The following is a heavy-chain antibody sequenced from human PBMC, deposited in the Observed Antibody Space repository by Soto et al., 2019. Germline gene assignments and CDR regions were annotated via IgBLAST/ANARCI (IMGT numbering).Heavy chain of an antibody. D-gene: IGHD6-13*01. J-gene: IGHJ2*01. V-gene: IGHV3-23*01. CDR3: ARVTSISWYFSEWYFDL. Sequence: EVQLLESGGGLVQPGGSLRLSCAASGFTFSSYAMSWVRQAPGKGLEWVSTISGSGGSAFYADSVKGRFTISRDNSKNYVYLQMHGLRAEDTAVYYCARVTSISWYFSEWYFDLWGRGTLVTVSS. CDR1: GFTFSSYA. CDR2: ISGSGGSA.